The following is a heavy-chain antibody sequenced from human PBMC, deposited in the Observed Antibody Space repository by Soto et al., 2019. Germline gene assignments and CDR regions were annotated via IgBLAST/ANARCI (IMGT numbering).Heavy chain of an antibody. CDR1: GGPISSDYYY. V-gene: IGHV4-30-4*01. Sequence: HVQLQESGPGLVKPSQTLSLTCTVSGGPISSDYYYWSWIRQPPGKGLEWLAFIYYTGSTYYNPPLKSRLTISIDTSKNQSSLSLRSVTAADTAVYYCATVRAHDFDYWGQGTLVTVSS. J-gene: IGHJ4*02. CDR3: ATVRAHDFDY. CDR2: IYYTGST.